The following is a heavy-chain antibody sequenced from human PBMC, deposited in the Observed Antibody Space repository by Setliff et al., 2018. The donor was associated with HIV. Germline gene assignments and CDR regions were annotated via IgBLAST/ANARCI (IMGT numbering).Heavy chain of an antibody. CDR3: ARGGYSSSRYTYYGMDV. CDR1: GGSFSNYY. Sequence: SETLSLTCAIYGGSFSNYYWTWIRQPPGKGLERIGEINHSGSTNYNPSLKSRVTISVDTSKNQFSLKLSSVTAADTAVYYCARGGYSSSRYTYYGMDVWGQGTTVTVSS. V-gene: IGHV4-34*01. J-gene: IGHJ6*02. CDR2: INHSGST. D-gene: IGHD6-13*01.